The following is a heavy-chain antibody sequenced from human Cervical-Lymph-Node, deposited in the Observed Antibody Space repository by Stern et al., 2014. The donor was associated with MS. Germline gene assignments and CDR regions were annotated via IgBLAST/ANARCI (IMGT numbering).Heavy chain of an antibody. CDR2: SSSTSSYI. D-gene: IGHD1-1*01. Sequence: EVQLVESGGGLVKPGESLRLSCAASGFTLTTSSMTWVRQAPGKWLEWVSSSSSTSSYIYYADSVKGRFTISRDNAKKTLSLQMNSLRVEDTAIYYCARADTTGGYYFDYWGQGTLVTVSS. CDR3: ARADTTGGYYFDY. V-gene: IGHV3-21*01. CDR1: GFTLTTSS. J-gene: IGHJ4*02.